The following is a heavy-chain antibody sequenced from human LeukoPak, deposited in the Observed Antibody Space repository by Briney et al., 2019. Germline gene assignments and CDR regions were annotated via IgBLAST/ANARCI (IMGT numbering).Heavy chain of an antibody. V-gene: IGHV3-23*01. CDR1: GFTFSSYA. Sequence: GGSLRLSCAASGFTFSSYAMSWDRQAPGKGLEWVSAISGSGGSTYYADSVKGRFTISRDNSKNTLYLEMNSLRAEDTAVYYCAKSPSKGSSTIRYGMDVWGKGTTVTVSS. CDR2: ISGSGGST. CDR3: AKSPSKGSSTIRYGMDV. J-gene: IGHJ6*04. D-gene: IGHD2-2*01.